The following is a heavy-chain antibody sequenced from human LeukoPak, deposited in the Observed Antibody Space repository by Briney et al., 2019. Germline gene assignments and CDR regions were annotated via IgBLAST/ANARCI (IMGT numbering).Heavy chain of an antibody. J-gene: IGHJ4*02. D-gene: IGHD1-1*01. V-gene: IGHV4-34*01. CDR1: GGSFSGYY. Sequence: SETLSLTSAVYGGSFSGYYWSWIRQPPGKGLEWIGEINHSGSTNYNPSLKSRVTISVDTSKNQFSLKLSSVTAADTAVYYCARGLTGTGRGRDYWGQGTLVTVSS. CDR3: ARGLTGTGRGRDY. CDR2: INHSGST.